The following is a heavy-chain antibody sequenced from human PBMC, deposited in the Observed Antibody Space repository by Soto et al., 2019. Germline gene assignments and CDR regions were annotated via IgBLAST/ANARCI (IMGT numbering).Heavy chain of an antibody. D-gene: IGHD3-22*01. CDR2: IYTGGST. CDR3: ARCYSDSSGYYPL. V-gene: IGHV3-53*01. J-gene: IGHJ4*02. Sequence: GGSLRLSCAAAGFIVSSNYMTWVRQAPGKGLEWVSVIYTGGSTYYADSVKGRFTISRDNSKNTLYLQMNGLRAEVTAVYYGARCYSDSSGYYPLWGQGTLVTVSS. CDR1: GFIVSSNY.